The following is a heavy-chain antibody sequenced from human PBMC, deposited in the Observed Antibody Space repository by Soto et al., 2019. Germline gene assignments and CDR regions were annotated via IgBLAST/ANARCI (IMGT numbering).Heavy chain of an antibody. D-gene: IGHD1-7*01. J-gene: IGHJ5*02. CDR3: ARPFITGTTEA. V-gene: IGHV4-39*01. Sequence: GSLRLSCAASGFTFSSYAMSWVRQAPGKGLEWVGSIYYSGSTYYNPSLKSGVTISVDTSKNQFSLKLSSVTAADTAVYYCARPFITGTTEAWGQGTLVTVSS. CDR2: IYYSGST. CDR1: GFTFSSYA.